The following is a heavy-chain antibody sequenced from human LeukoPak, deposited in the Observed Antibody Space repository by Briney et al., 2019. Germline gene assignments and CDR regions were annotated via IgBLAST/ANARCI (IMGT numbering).Heavy chain of an antibody. D-gene: IGHD3-16*01. CDR3: ARGLDYVWKSSPYYHYGMDV. CDR1: GYTFTSYD. V-gene: IGHV1-8*01. Sequence: ASVKVSCKASGYTFTSYDINWVRQATGQGLEWMGWMNPNSGNTGYAQKFQGRVTMTRNTSISTAYMELSSLRSEDTAVYYCARGLDYVWKSSPYYHYGMDVWGQGTTVTVSS. J-gene: IGHJ6*02. CDR2: MNPNSGNT.